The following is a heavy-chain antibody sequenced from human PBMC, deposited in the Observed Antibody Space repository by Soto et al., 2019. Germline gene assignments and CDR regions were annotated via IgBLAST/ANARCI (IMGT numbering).Heavy chain of an antibody. CDR2: IHPNTGGT. Sequence: QVQLVQSGAEVRKPGASVKVSCKASGYPYTNSYMHWVRQAPGQGLEWMGWIHPNTGGTNYAQKFQGRVTMTRDTSVSTVYMELNRLTSDDTAIYFCASDFRTRCWFRQAGNFAMDVWGQGTTVTVS. CDR1: GYPYTNSY. D-gene: IGHD2-2*01. V-gene: IGHV1-2*02. CDR3: ASDFRTRCWFRQAGNFAMDV. J-gene: IGHJ6*02.